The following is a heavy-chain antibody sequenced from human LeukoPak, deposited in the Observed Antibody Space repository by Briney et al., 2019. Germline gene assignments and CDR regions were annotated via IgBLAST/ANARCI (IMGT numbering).Heavy chain of an antibody. D-gene: IGHD3-16*01. CDR2: IYYSGST. CDR3: AKSAWGWYYFDY. J-gene: IGHJ4*02. V-gene: IGHV4-59*01. CDR1: GVSISSYY. Sequence: PSETLSLTCTVSGVSISSYYWSWIRQPPGKGLEWIGYIYYSGSTNYNPSLTSRLTISVDTSKNQFSLKLSSVTAADTAVYYCAKSAWGWYYFDYWGQGTLVTVSS.